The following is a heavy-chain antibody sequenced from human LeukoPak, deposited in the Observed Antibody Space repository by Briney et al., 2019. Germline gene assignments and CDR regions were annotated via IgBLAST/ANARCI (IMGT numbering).Heavy chain of an antibody. Sequence: SETLSLTCTVSGGSISTYYWSWIRQPPGKGLEWIGYIYYTGSTSYNPSLESRVTISVDTSKNHFSLKLSSVTAADTAVYYCARISSSSGIGAFDIWGQGTMVTVSS. D-gene: IGHD6-6*01. V-gene: IGHV4-59*01. J-gene: IGHJ3*02. CDR1: GGSISTYY. CDR3: ARISSSSGIGAFDI. CDR2: IYYTGST.